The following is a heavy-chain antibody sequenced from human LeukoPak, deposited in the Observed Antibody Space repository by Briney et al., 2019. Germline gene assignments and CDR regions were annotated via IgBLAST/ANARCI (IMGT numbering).Heavy chain of an antibody. D-gene: IGHD2-2*01. CDR3: ARIVVVPAAMPVLYYYYYMDV. Sequence: SETLSLTCAGYVGSFSGYYWSWIRQPPGKGLEWIGEINHSGSTNYNPSLKSRVTISVDTSTNQFSLKLSSVTAADTAVYYCARIVVVPAAMPVLYYYYYMDVWGKGTTVTVSS. CDR1: VGSFSGYY. J-gene: IGHJ6*03. V-gene: IGHV4-34*01. CDR2: INHSGST.